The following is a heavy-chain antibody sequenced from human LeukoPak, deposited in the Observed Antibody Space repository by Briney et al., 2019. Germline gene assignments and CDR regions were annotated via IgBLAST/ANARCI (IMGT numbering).Heavy chain of an antibody. CDR2: IKQDGSEK. V-gene: IGHV3-7*01. CDR3: ARGLYDSSGYYFDY. CDR1: GFTFSSYW. Sequence: QPGGSLRLSCAASGFTFSSYWMSWVRQAPGKGLEWVANIKQDGSEKYYVDSVKGRFTISRDNAKNSLYLQMNSLRAEDTAVYYCARGLYDSSGYYFDYWGQGTLVTVSS. J-gene: IGHJ4*02. D-gene: IGHD3-22*01.